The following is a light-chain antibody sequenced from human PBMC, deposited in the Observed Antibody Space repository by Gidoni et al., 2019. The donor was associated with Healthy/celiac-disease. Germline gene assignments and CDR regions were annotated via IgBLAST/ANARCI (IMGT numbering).Light chain of an antibody. CDR2: LGS. CDR1: QSLLHSNGYNY. J-gene: IGKJ1*01. V-gene: IGKV2-28*01. CDR3: MQALQTPRT. Sequence: DIVMTQSPLSLPVTPGEPASISCRSSQSLLHSNGYNYLDWYLQKPGQSPQLLIYLGSNRASGVPDRCSGSESGTDFTLKISRVEAEEVGVYYCMQALQTPRTFGQGTKVEIK.